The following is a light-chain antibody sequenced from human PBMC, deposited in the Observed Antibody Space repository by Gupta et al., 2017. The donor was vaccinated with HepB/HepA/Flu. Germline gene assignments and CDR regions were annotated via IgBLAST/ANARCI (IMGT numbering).Light chain of an antibody. V-gene: IGKV1-9*01. CDR1: QGISSY. CDR3: QQLNSYPPCT. Sequence: DIQLTQSPSFLSASVGDRVTINCLASQGISSYLAWYQQKPGKAPKLLIYAASTLQSGVLSRFSGGGCGTEDTITISSRQQEDFATYYCQQLNSYPPCTFGQGTKVEIK. CDR2: AAS. J-gene: IGKJ2*02.